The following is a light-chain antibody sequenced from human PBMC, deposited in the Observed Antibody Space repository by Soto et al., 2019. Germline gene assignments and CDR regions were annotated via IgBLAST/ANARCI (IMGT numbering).Light chain of an antibody. Sequence: DIQLTQSPSTLSASVGDRVTITCRASQSITRWLAWYQQKPGKAPKLLIYDASSLESGVPSRFSGSGSGTEFTLTVTSLQPDDFATDYCQHYNSYSTLSFGGGTTVEIK. J-gene: IGKJ4*01. CDR1: QSITRW. CDR2: DAS. V-gene: IGKV1-5*01. CDR3: QHYNSYSTLS.